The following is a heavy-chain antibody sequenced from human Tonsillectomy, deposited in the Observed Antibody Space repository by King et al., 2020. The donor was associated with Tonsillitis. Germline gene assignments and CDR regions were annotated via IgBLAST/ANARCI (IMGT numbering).Heavy chain of an antibody. D-gene: IGHD6-19*01. CDR3: ARDTGGWRAFDF. Sequence: QLVQSGPDVKKPGASVKVSCKASGYTFSDYSIHWVRQAPGQGLQWMGRISPDNGRTDYPLSFEDRVTVTRDTSSTTVYMELTSLRSDDTAVYFCARDTGGWRAFDFWGQGTLVTVSS. CDR1: GYTFSDYS. V-gene: IGHV1-2*06. CDR2: ISPDNGRT. J-gene: IGHJ4*02.